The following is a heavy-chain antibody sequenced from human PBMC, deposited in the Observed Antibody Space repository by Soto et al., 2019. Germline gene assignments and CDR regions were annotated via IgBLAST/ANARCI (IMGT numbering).Heavy chain of an antibody. D-gene: IGHD2-2*01. V-gene: IGHV5-10-1*01. CDR1: GYSFASYW. J-gene: IGHJ6*02. CDR2: IDPIDSYT. CDR3: ARRCCSSASCPRNYYGMDV. Sequence: GESLKISCKGSGYSFASYWISWVCQMPGKGLEWMGRIDPIDSYTNYSPSFQGHVTISADKSISTAYLQWSSLKASDTAMYYCARRCCSSASCPRNYYGMDVWGQGTTVTVSS.